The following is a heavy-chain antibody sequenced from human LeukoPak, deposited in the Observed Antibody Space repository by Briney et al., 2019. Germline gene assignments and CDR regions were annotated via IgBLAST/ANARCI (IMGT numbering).Heavy chain of an antibody. CDR2: IKEDGSEK. V-gene: IGHV3-7*05. J-gene: IGHJ4*02. D-gene: IGHD1-26*01. CDR1: GFTFSDNW. Sequence: PGGSLRLSCAVSGFTFSDNWMSWVRQAPGKGLEWVANIKEDGSEKNYVDSVKGRFTISRDNAKNSLYLQMNSLRAEDTAVYYCAKYFRADSGNYYRSSDYWGQGTLVTVSS. CDR3: AKYFRADSGNYYRSSDY.